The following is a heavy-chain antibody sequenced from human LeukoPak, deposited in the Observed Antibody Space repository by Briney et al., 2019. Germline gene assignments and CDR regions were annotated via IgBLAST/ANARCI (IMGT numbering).Heavy chain of an antibody. D-gene: IGHD1-26*01. CDR3: AKDQRGGTYVRTYYFDY. CDR2: ISGSGGST. J-gene: IGHJ4*02. Sequence: GGSLRLSCAASGFTFSSYGMSWVRQAPGKGLEWVSAISGSGGSTYYADSVMGRFTISRDNSKNTLYLQMNSLRAEDTAVYYCAKDQRGGTYVRTYYFDYWGQGTLVTVSS. V-gene: IGHV3-23*01. CDR1: GFTFSSYG.